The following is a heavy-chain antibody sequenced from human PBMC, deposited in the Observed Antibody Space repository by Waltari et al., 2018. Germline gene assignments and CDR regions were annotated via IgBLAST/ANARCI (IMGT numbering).Heavy chain of an antibody. D-gene: IGHD3-22*01. CDR3: ARGPRAVNNWFDP. V-gene: IGHV1-3*01. CDR1: GSTFTSYA. CDR2: INAGKGNT. Sequence: QVQLVQSGAEVKKPGASVKVSCKASGSTFTSYAMHLVRQAPGQRLEWMGWINAGKGNTKYSQKCQGRGTITRDTSASTAYMELSSLRSEDTAVYYCARGPRAVNNWFDPWGQGTLVTVSS. J-gene: IGHJ5*02.